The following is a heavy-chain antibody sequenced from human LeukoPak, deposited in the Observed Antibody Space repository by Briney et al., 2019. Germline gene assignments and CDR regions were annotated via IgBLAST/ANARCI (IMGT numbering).Heavy chain of an antibody. CDR3: AREPYSSSWYNWFDP. CDR1: GGSISSSSYY. J-gene: IGHJ5*02. Sequence: SETLSLTCTVSGGSISSSSYYWGWIRQPPGEGLEWIGSIYYSGSTYYNPSLKSRVTISVDTSKNQFSLKLSSVTAADTAVYYCAREPYSSSWYNWFDPWGQGTLVTVSS. CDR2: IYYSGST. D-gene: IGHD6-13*01. V-gene: IGHV4-39*07.